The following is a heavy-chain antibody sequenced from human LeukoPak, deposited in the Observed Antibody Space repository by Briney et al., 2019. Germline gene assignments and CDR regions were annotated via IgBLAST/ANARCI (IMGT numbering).Heavy chain of an antibody. J-gene: IGHJ3*02. CDR2: ISAYNGNT. CDR1: GYTFTSYY. Sequence: ASVKVSCTASGYTFTSYYMHWVRQAPGQGLEWMGWISAYNGNTNYAQKLQGRVTMTTDTSTSTAYMELRSLRSDDTAVYYCASGNYGSGSYPLDAFDIWGQGTMVTVSS. V-gene: IGHV1-18*04. D-gene: IGHD3-10*01. CDR3: ASGNYGSGSYPLDAFDI.